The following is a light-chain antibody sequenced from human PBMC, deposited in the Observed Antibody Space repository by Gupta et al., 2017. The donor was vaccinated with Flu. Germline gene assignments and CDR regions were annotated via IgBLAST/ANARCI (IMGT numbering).Light chain of an antibody. CDR1: HSINRW. CDR3: QQDNSYPRT. CDR2: TTS. Sequence: DIQMTQSPSTLSASVGDRVTITCRASHSINRWLAWYQQKPGQAPKLVIYTTSTLQSGVPSRFSGSGSGTEFTLTISSLQPDDFATYYCQQDNSYPRTFGQGTKVEIK. J-gene: IGKJ1*01. V-gene: IGKV1-5*03.